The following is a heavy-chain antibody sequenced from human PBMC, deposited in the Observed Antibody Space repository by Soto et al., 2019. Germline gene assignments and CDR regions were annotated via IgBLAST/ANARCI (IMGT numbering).Heavy chain of an antibody. D-gene: IGHD2-21*02. CDR2: INAPSTST. V-gene: IGHV3-48*02. J-gene: IGHJ4*02. Sequence: EVHLVESGGGLVQPWGSLRLSCSASVFIFSDYGLTWVRQAPGKGLAGVSHINAPSTSTLYADSVRGRFTISRDNAKNSVYLQLSSLSDDDTAVYYCTRDPEGDLDFDDWFQGTLVTVSS. CDR3: TRDPEGDLDFDD. CDR1: VFIFSDYG.